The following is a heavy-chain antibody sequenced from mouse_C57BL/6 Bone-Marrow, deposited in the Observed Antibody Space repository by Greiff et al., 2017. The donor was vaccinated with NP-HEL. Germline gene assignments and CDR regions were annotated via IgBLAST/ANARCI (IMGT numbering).Heavy chain of an antibody. D-gene: IGHD2-1*01. V-gene: IGHV3-6*01. J-gene: IGHJ2*01. Sequence: EVQLQQSGPGLVKPSQSLSLTCSVTGYSITSGYYWNWIRQFPGNKLEWMGYISYDGSNNYNPSLKNRISITRDTSKNQFFLKLNSVTTEDTATYYCARWFYYGNDYWGQGTTLTVSS. CDR1: GYSITSGYY. CDR2: ISYDGSN. CDR3: ARWFYYGNDY.